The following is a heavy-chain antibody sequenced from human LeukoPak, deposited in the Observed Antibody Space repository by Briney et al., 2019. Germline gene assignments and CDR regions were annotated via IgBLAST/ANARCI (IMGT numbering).Heavy chain of an antibody. V-gene: IGHV3-72*01. CDR2: TRNKASSYTT. CDR1: GFTFSDHY. Sequence: GGSLRLSCAASGFTFSDHYMDWVRQAPGKGLEWVGRTRNKASSYTTEYAASVKGRFTISRDDSKNSLYLQMNSLKTEDTAVYYCARDRGGSYYDYWGQGTLVTVPS. D-gene: IGHD1-26*01. J-gene: IGHJ4*02. CDR3: ARDRGGSYYDY.